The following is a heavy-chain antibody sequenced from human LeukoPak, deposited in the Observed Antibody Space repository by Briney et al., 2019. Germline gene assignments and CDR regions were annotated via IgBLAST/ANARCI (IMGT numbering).Heavy chain of an antibody. V-gene: IGHV4-34*01. Sequence: SETLSLTCAVYGGSFSGYYWSWIRQPPGKGLEWIGEINHSGSTNYNPSLKSRVTISVDTSKNQFSLKLSSVTAADTAVYYCARQLSSSWYGPNSPFDYWGQGTLVTVSS. CDR2: INHSGST. J-gene: IGHJ4*02. CDR3: ARQLSSSWYGPNSPFDY. CDR1: GGSFSGYY. D-gene: IGHD6-13*01.